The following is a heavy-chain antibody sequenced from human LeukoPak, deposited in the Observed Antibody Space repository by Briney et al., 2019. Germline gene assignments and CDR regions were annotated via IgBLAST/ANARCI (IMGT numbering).Heavy chain of an antibody. CDR2: IYYSGST. Sequence: PSQTLSLTCAVSGGSISSGGYSWSWIRQPPGKGLEWIGYIYYSGSTNYNPSLKSRVTISVDTSKNQFSLKLSSVTAADTAVYYCARVFQRDHFDYWGQGTLVTVSS. CDR3: ARVFQRDHFDY. V-gene: IGHV4-61*08. CDR1: GGSISSGGYS. J-gene: IGHJ4*02.